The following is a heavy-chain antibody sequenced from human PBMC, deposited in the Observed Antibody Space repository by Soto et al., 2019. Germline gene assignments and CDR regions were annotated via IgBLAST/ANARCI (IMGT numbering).Heavy chain of an antibody. CDR1: NDSISSSGYY. J-gene: IGHJ4*02. CDR3: ARVPFPYYYGSGSYFYFDS. Sequence: QVQLQESGPGLVKPSQTLSLTCTVSNDSISSSGYYWSWIRQHPGKGLEWIGYIQKSGSSFYNPPLKSRVTLSIDTSKNQFSLKLSSVTAADTAVYYCARVPFPYYYGSGSYFYFDSWGQGTLVTVSS. CDR2: IQKSGSS. D-gene: IGHD3-10*01. V-gene: IGHV4-31*03.